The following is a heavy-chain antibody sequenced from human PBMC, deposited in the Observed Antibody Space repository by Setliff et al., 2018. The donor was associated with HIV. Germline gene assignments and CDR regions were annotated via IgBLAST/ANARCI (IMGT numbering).Heavy chain of an antibody. D-gene: IGHD6-13*01. CDR3: ARHRHTAAGTLDAFDL. V-gene: IGHV5-51*01. CDR2: IHPVDSDA. Sequence: GESLKISCKGSEYSLTSHWIGWVRQMPGKGLEWMGIIHPVDSDARYSPSFQGQVTMSVDNSINTAYLQWGSLKASDTAFYYCARHRHTAAGTLDAFDLWGQGTMVTVS. J-gene: IGHJ3*01. CDR1: EYSLTSHW.